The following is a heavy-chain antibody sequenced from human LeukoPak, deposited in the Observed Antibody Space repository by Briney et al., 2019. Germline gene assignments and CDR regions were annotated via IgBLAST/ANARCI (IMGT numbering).Heavy chain of an antibody. CDR2: ISTYNGNT. CDR3: ARVTAAAASPGGT. J-gene: IGHJ5*02. V-gene: IGHV1-18*04. CDR1: GYTFSNYC. Sequence: ASVKVSCKASGYTFSNYCMHWVRQAPGQGLEWMGWISTYNGNTNYAQKLQGRVTMTTDTSRSTAYMELRSLTSDDTAVYYCARVTAAAASPGGTWGQGTLVTVSS. D-gene: IGHD6-13*01.